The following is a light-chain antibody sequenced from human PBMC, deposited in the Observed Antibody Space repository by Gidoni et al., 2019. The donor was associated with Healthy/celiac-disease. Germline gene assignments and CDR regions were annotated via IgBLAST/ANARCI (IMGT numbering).Light chain of an antibody. V-gene: IGKV1-5*01. CDR3: QQHNSYPT. J-gene: IGKJ1*01. Sequence: DIQMIQSPSTLSASVGDRVTITCRASQSISSWLAWYQQKPGKAPKLMIYDASSLESGVPSRFSGSGSGTEFTLTISSLQPDDFATYYCQQHNSYPTFGQGTKVEIK. CDR1: QSISSW. CDR2: DAS.